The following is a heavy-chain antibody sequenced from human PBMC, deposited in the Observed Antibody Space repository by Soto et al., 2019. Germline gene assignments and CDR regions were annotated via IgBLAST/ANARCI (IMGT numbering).Heavy chain of an antibody. CDR3: ARGTGTDY. CDR1: GFTFSSYA. J-gene: IGHJ4*02. Sequence: QVQLVESGGGVVQPGRSLRLSCAASGFTFSSYAMHWVRQAPGKGLEWVAVISYDGSNKYYADSVKGRFTISRDNSKNTLYLQMYSLRAEDTAVYYCARGTGTDYWGQGTLVTVSS. D-gene: IGHD1-1*01. V-gene: IGHV3-30-3*01. CDR2: ISYDGSNK.